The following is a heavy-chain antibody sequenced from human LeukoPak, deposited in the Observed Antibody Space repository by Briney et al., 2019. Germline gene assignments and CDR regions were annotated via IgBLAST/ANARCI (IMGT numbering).Heavy chain of an antibody. CDR1: GFTFSSYE. V-gene: IGHV3-48*03. CDR2: ISSSGSTI. J-gene: IGHJ6*04. D-gene: IGHD3-10*02. Sequence: GGSLRLSCAASGFTFSSYEMNWVRQAPGKGLAWVSYISSSGSTIYYADSVKGRFTISRDNAKNSLYLQMNSLRAEDTAVYYCAELGITMIGGVWGKGTTVTISS. CDR3: AELGITMIGGV.